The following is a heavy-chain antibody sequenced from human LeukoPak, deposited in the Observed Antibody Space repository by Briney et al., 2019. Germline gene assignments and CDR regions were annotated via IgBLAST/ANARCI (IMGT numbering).Heavy chain of an antibody. Sequence: SVKVSCKASGVTFSDYALNWVRQAPGQGLEWMGVFIPILDTANSTQKFQGRLTITADISTNTVYMELSSLRFDDTAVYFCAGVPVFGVVLHQEPVWGKGTTVTVSS. D-gene: IGHD3-3*01. J-gene: IGHJ6*03. CDR3: AGVPVFGVVLHQEPV. CDR1: GVTFSDYA. V-gene: IGHV1-69*10. CDR2: FIPILDTA.